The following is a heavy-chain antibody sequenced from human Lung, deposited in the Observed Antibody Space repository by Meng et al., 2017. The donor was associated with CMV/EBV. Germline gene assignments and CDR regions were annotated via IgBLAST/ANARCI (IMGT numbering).Heavy chain of an antibody. CDR3: ARDQGRVYSYGQAYYYGMDV. V-gene: IGHV3-66*02. J-gene: IGHJ6*02. CDR2: IYSGGST. D-gene: IGHD5-18*01. CDR1: GFXVGSTY. Sequence: GGSXSLXCPASGFXVGSTYMSWVRQAPGKGLEWVSVIYSGGSTYYAESVKGRFTISRDNSKNTLYLQMNSLSAEDTAVYYCARDQGRVYSYGQAYYYGMDVWXQGTTVTVSS.